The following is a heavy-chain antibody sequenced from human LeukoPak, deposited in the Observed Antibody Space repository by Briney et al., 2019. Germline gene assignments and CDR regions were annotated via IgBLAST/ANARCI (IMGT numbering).Heavy chain of an antibody. CDR1: GFTFGDYA. Sequence: PGGSLRLSCTASGFTFGDYAMSWVRQAPGKGLEWVGFIRSKAYGGTTEYAASVKGRFTISRDDSKSIAYPQMNSLKTEDTAVYYCTRDRQVGATRTHPVDWGQGTLVTVSS. CDR2: IRSKAYGGTT. J-gene: IGHJ4*02. CDR3: TRDRQVGATRTHPVD. V-gene: IGHV3-49*04. D-gene: IGHD1-26*01.